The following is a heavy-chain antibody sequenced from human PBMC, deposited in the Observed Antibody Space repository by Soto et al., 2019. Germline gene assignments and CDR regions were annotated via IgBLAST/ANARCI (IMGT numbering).Heavy chain of an antibody. V-gene: IGHV1-18*01. CDR2: ISAYSGNT. CDR3: ARGEMFFDS. Sequence: QVQLVQSGAEVKKPGASVKVPCKASGYTFTSYGISWVRQAPGQGLEWMGWISAYSGNTKYAQKFQGRVTMTTDISTSSAYMVLRSLRSDDTAVYYCARGEMFFDSWGQGTLVTVSS. J-gene: IGHJ4*02. D-gene: IGHD1-26*01. CDR1: GYTFTSYG.